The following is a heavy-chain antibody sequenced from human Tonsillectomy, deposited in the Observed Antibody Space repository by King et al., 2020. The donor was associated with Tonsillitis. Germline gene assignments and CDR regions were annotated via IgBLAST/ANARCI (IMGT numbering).Heavy chain of an antibody. CDR1: GFTFGTYA. CDR3: ARELTIFGVVPPDY. J-gene: IGHJ4*02. V-gene: IGHV3-30*04. D-gene: IGHD3-3*01. CDR2: ISYDVRNK. Sequence: VQLVESGGGVVQPGRSLRLSCAASGFTFGTYAIHWVRQAPGKGLEWVAVISYDVRNKYYADSVKGRFTISRDNSKNTLYLQMNSLRADDTAVYYCARELTIFGVVPPDYWGQGTLVTVSS.